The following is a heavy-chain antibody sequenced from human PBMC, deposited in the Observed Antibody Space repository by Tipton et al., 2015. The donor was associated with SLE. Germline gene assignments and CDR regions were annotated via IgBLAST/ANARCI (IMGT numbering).Heavy chain of an antibody. CDR1: GYTFTSYA. V-gene: IGHV1-18*01. CDR2: ISAYSGNT. Sequence: QSGPEVKKPGASVKVSCKASGYTFTSYAITWVRQAPGQGLESMGWISAYSGNTDYAQKFQGRVTMTTDTSTNTAYMELRSLRSDDTAVYYCARDLGLYYYDSSGYYPTHWFDPWGQGTLVTVSS. J-gene: IGHJ5*02. CDR3: ARDLGLYYYDSSGYYPTHWFDP. D-gene: IGHD3-22*01.